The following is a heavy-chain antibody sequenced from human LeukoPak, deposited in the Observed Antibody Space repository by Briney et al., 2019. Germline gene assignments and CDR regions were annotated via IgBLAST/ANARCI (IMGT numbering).Heavy chain of an antibody. CDR3: ARRPYYYDSSGHPPQYYFDY. CDR2: FYYTGST. J-gene: IGHJ4*02. Sequence: SETLSLTCTVSGGSISSSRYYWGWIRQPPGKGLEWIGSFYYTGSTYYNPSLKSRVTISADTSKNHFSLRLRSVTAADTAVYYCARRPYYYDSSGHPPQYYFDYWGQGTLITVSS. CDR1: GGSISSSRYY. V-gene: IGHV4-39*01. D-gene: IGHD3-22*01.